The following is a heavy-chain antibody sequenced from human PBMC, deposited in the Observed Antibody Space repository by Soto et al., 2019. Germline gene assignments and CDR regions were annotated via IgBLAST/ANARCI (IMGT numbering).Heavy chain of an antibody. J-gene: IGHJ4*02. CDR3: IRGPRPSSVGTGAF. CDR1: GFVFNMYW. V-gene: IGHV3-74*01. CDR2: INDDGTRT. D-gene: IGHD3-10*01. Sequence: GGSLRLSCAASGFVFNMYWMHWVRQVPGEGPEWVTRINDDGTRTDYADSAKGRFTISRDNAKDTLYLQMNALRVDDTAVYYCIRGPRPSSVGTGAFWGQGTLVTVSS.